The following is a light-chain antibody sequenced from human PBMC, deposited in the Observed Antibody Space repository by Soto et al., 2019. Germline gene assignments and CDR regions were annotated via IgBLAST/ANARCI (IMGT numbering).Light chain of an antibody. J-gene: IGLJ2*01. CDR3: SSYTSSSSTLVV. V-gene: IGLV2-14*01. CDR2: EVN. CDR1: SSDVGAYQF. Sequence: QSVLTQPASVSGSLGQSITISCTGTSSDVGAYQFVSWYQQHPGKAPKLMIYEVNNRPSGVSDRFTCSKSDNTASLTISGLQAEDEADYYCSSYTSSSSTLVVFGGGTQLTVL.